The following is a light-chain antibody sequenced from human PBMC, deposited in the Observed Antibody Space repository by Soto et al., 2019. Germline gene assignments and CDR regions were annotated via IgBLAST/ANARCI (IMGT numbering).Light chain of an antibody. CDR3: QQYGSSPWT. V-gene: IGKV3-20*01. Sequence: EIVLTLSPVTLSLSPGERATLSCRASQSVSSSYLAWYQQKPGQAPRPLIYGASSRAIGIPDRFSGSGSGTDFTLTISRLEPEDFAVYYCQQYGSSPWTFGQGTKVDI. CDR2: GAS. CDR1: QSVSSSY. J-gene: IGKJ1*01.